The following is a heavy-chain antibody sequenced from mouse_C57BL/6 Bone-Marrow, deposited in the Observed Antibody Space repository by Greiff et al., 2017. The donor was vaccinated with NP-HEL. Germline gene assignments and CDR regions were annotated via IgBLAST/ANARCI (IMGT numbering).Heavy chain of an antibody. CDR1: GFTFSSYA. CDR2: ISDGGSYT. V-gene: IGHV5-4*01. Sequence: DVQLVESGGGLVKPGGSLKLSCAASGFTFSSYAMSWVRQTPEKRLEWVATISDGGSYTYYPDNVKGRFTISRDNAKNNLYLQMSNLKYEDTAMYYCARVPPYFDYWGQGTTLTVSS. CDR3: ARVPPYFDY. J-gene: IGHJ2*01.